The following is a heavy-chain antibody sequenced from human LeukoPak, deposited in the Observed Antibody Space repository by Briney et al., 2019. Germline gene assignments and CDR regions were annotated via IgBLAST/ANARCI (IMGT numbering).Heavy chain of an antibody. V-gene: IGHV1-18*01. Sequence: ASVKVSCKASGYTFTSYGISWVRQAPGQGLEWMGWISAYNGDTNYAQKLQGRVTMTTDTSTSTAYMELRSQRSDDTAVYYCARDPAQYYYDGDAFDIWGQGTMVTVSS. CDR2: ISAYNGDT. D-gene: IGHD3-22*01. J-gene: IGHJ3*02. CDR1: GYTFTSYG. CDR3: ARDPAQYYYDGDAFDI.